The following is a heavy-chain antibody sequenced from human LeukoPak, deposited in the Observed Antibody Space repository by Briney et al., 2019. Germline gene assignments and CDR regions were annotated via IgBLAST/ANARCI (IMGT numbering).Heavy chain of an antibody. Sequence: SVKVSFKASRGTFSSYAISWVRQAPGQGLEWMGGIIPIFGTANYAQKFQGRVTITADESTSTAYMELSSLRSEDTAVYYCARDYYDSSGQRPTWGQGTLVTVSS. CDR2: IIPIFGTA. D-gene: IGHD3-22*01. CDR1: RGTFSSYA. J-gene: IGHJ5*02. V-gene: IGHV1-69*13. CDR3: ARDYYDSSGQRPT.